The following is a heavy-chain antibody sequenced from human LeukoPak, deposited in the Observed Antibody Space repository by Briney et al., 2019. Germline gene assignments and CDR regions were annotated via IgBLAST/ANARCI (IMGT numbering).Heavy chain of an antibody. Sequence: PSETLSLTCTVSGGSISSYYWSWIRQPPGKGLEWIGYIYYSGSTNYNPSLKSRVTISVDTSKNQFSLKLSSVTAADTAVYYCARVAFGGVIVKYYFDYWGQGTLVTASS. V-gene: IGHV4-59*01. CDR2: IYYSGST. CDR3: ARVAFGGVIVKYYFDY. D-gene: IGHD3-16*02. CDR1: GGSISSYY. J-gene: IGHJ4*02.